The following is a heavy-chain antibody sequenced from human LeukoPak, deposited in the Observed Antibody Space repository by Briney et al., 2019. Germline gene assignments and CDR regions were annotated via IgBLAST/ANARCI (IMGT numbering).Heavy chain of an antibody. D-gene: IGHD3-3*01. CDR2: ITTYNANT. CDR1: GNTLSSYV. CDR3: RAAYVKFFYFDY. J-gene: IGHJ4*02. V-gene: IGHV1-18*01. Sequence: ASVKVSCKASGNTLSSYVITWVRQAPGQGLEWMGRITTYNANTDYAQNFQDRVTMTADTSTNTAYMELRSLRSDDTAVYFCRAAYVKFFYFDYWGQGTLVTVSS.